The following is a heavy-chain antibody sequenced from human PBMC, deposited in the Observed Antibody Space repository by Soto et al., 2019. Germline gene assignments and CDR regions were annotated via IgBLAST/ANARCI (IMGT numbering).Heavy chain of an antibody. J-gene: IGHJ4*02. D-gene: IGHD3-22*01. V-gene: IGHV3-30*18. Sequence: GGSLRLSCAASGFTFSSCGMHWVRQAPGKGLEWVAVISYDGSNKYYADSVKGRFTISRDNSKNTLYLQMNSLRAEDTAVYYCAKALLSGYYSYYFDYWGQGTLVTVSS. CDR1: GFTFSSCG. CDR3: AKALLSGYYSYYFDY. CDR2: ISYDGSNK.